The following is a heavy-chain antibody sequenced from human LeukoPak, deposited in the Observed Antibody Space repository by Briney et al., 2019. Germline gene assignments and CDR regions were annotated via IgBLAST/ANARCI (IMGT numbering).Heavy chain of an antibody. Sequence: SETLSLTCAVYGGSFSGYYWSWIRQPPGKGLEWIGEINHSGSTNYNPSLKSRVTISVDTSKNQFSLKLSSVTAADTAVYYCARDRGLLGRFNWFDPWGQGTLVTVSS. CDR1: GGSFSGYY. D-gene: IGHD2-15*01. V-gene: IGHV4-34*01. J-gene: IGHJ5*02. CDR3: ARDRGLLGRFNWFDP. CDR2: INHSGST.